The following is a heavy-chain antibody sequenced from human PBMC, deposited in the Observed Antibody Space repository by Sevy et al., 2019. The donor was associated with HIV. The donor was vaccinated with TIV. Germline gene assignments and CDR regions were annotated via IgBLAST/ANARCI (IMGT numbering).Heavy chain of an antibody. V-gene: IGHV3-7*01. CDR1: GFTFSKYW. D-gene: IGHD3-10*01. Sequence: GGSLRLSCAASGFTFSKYWMSWVRQAPGKGLEWVANINQDGREKYYVDSVKGRFTISGDNGKNSLYLQMNSLRAEDTAVYYCARETGSSHFDYWGQGTLVTVSS. J-gene: IGHJ4*02. CDR2: INQDGREK. CDR3: ARETGSSHFDY.